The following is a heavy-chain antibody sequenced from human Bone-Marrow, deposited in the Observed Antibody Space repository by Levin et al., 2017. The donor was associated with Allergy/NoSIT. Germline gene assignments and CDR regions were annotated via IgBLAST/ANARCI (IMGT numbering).Heavy chain of an antibody. CDR2: IIPIFGTA. Sequence: SVKVSCKASGGTFSSYAISWVRQAPGQGLEWMGGIIPIFGTANYAQKFQGRVTITADESTSTAYMELSSLRSEDTAVYYCARSWGEITMFRGVIITSALGYFDYWGQGTLVTVSS. J-gene: IGHJ4*02. D-gene: IGHD3-10*01. CDR1: GGTFSSYA. V-gene: IGHV1-69*13. CDR3: ARSWGEITMFRGVIITSALGYFDY.